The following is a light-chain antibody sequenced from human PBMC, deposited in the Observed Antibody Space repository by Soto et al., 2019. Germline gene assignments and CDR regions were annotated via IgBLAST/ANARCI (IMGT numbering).Light chain of an antibody. V-gene: IGLV2-11*01. CDR2: DVS. J-gene: IGLJ2*01. CDR1: SSDVGGYNY. CDR3: CSYAGSYTFEGV. Sequence: QSALTQPRSVSGSPGQSVTISCTGTSSDVGGYNYVSWYQQHPGKAPKLMIYDVSKRPSGVPDRFSGSKSGNTASLTISGLQAEDEADYYCCSYAGSYTFEGVFGGGTKGTVL.